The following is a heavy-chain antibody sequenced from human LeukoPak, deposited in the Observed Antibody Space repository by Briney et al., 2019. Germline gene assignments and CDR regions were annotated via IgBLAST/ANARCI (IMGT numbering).Heavy chain of an antibody. CDR1: GGSISIYY. D-gene: IGHD3-22*01. CDR2: ISSSGST. Sequence: PSETLSLTCTVSGGSISIYYWTWIRQPAGKGLEWIGRISSSGSTNYNPSLKSRVTISVDTSKNQFSLKLSSVTAADTAVYFCARGPYSYDSSGAFDIWGQGTMVTVSS. J-gene: IGHJ3*02. CDR3: ARGPYSYDSSGAFDI. V-gene: IGHV4-4*07.